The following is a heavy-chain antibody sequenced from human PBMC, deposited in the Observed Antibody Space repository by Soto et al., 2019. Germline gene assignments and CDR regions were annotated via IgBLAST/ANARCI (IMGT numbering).Heavy chain of an antibody. D-gene: IGHD2-15*01. V-gene: IGHV4-34*01. CDR1: GGSFSGYY. CDR3: ARGLPYCSGGSCGYHGMDV. CDR2: NNHSGST. J-gene: IGHJ6*02. Sequence: QVQLQQWGAGLLKPSETLSLSCAVYGGSFSGYYWSWIRQPPGKGLEWIGENNHSGSTNYNPSLKSRVNTSVHPPKNHSARKLSSVAAADTAVHYCARGLPYCSGGSCGYHGMDVWGPGTTVTVSS.